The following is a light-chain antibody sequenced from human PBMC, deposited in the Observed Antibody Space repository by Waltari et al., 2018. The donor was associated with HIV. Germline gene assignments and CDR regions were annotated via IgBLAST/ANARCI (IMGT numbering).Light chain of an antibody. CDR1: SSNIGSNY. V-gene: IGLV1-47*01. CDR3: AAWDDSLSGRYV. Sequence: QSVLTQPPSASGTSGQRVTISCSGSSSNIGSNYVYWYQQLPGTAPKLLIYRNNQRPSGVPDRFSGSKSVTSASLAISGLRSEDEADYYCAAWDDSLSGRYVFGTGTKVTVL. J-gene: IGLJ1*01. CDR2: RNN.